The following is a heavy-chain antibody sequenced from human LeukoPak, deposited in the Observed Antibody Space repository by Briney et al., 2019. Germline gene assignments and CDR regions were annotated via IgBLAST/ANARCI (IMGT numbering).Heavy chain of an antibody. D-gene: IGHD2-8*01. CDR3: ARGGRYCTNGVCLMGAFDI. V-gene: IGHV1-69*05. CDR1: GGTFSSYA. Sequence: SVKVSCKASGGTFSSYAISWVRQAPGQGLEWVGGIIPIFGTANYAQKFQGRVTMTRDTSISTAYMELSRLRSDDTAVYYCARGGRYCTNGVCLMGAFDIWGQGTMVTVSS. J-gene: IGHJ3*02. CDR2: IIPIFGTA.